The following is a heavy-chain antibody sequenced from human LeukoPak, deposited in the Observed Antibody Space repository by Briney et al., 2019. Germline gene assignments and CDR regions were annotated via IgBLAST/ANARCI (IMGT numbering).Heavy chain of an antibody. CDR1: GYSISSGYY. CDR2: IYHSGST. CDR3: ARDHCNNGVCYQSDVFDI. V-gene: IGHV4-38-2*02. D-gene: IGHD2-8*01. J-gene: IGHJ3*02. Sequence: PSETLSLTCTVSGYSISSGYYWGWIRQPPGKGLEWIGSIYHSGSTYYNPSLKSRVTISVDTSKNQFSLKLSSVTAADTAVYYCARDHCNNGVCYQSDVFDIWGQGTMVTVSS.